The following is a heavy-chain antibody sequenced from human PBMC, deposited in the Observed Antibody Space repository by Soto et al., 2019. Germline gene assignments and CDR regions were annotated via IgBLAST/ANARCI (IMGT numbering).Heavy chain of an antibody. Sequence: SETLSLTCTVSGGSISSYYWSWIRQPPGKGLEWIGYIYYSGSTNYNPSLKSRVTISVDTSKNQFSLKLSSVTAADTAVYYCARHRGGYDYEAGAFDIWGQGTMVTVSS. CDR1: GGSISSYY. J-gene: IGHJ3*02. D-gene: IGHD5-12*01. CDR3: ARHRGGYDYEAGAFDI. CDR2: IYYSGST. V-gene: IGHV4-59*08.